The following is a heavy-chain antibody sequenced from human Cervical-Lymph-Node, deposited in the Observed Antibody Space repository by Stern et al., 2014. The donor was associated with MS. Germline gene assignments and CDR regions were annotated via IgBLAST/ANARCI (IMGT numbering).Heavy chain of an antibody. CDR1: GYTFTNNW. D-gene: IGHD1-1*01. Sequence: VQLVQSGAEVKKPGESLKISCKGSGYTFTNNWIAWVRQMPGKGLEWMGIIYPDDSDIRYSPSLQGQVTISADKSIRTAYPQWRSLRAADSAVYYCARPPPRRKWDDPNYGMDVWGQGTTVTVSS. CDR3: ARPPPRRKWDDPNYGMDV. J-gene: IGHJ6*02. V-gene: IGHV5-51*03. CDR2: IYPDDSDI.